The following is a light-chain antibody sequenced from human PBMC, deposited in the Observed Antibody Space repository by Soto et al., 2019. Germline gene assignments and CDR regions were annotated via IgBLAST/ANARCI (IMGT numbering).Light chain of an antibody. CDR1: SSNIGSNY. Sequence: QSVLTQPPSASGTPGQRVTISCSGSSSNIGSNYVYWYQQLPGTAPKLLIYRNNQRPSGVPDRFSGSKSGPSASLAISGLRSEDEADYYCAAWDDSLSGSYVFGTRTKLTLL. J-gene: IGLJ1*01. CDR2: RNN. V-gene: IGLV1-47*01. CDR3: AAWDDSLSGSYV.